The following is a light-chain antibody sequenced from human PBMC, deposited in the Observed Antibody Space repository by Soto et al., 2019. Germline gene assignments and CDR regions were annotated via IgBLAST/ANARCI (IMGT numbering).Light chain of an antibody. CDR1: QSVSIL. Sequence: EIVMTQSPVTLSVSPGERVTLSCRASQSVSILLAWYQQKPGQAPRLLIYGASRRATGIPDRFSGSGSGTDFTLTISRLEPEDFAVYYCQQYGSSPLTFGGGTKVDIK. J-gene: IGKJ4*01. CDR2: GAS. CDR3: QQYGSSPLT. V-gene: IGKV3-20*01.